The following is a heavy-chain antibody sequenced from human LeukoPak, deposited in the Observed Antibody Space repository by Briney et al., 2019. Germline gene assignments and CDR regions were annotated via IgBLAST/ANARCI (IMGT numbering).Heavy chain of an antibody. D-gene: IGHD3-22*01. J-gene: IGHJ4*02. Sequence: SETLSLTCTVSGGSISSSSYYWGWIRQPPGKGLEWIGSIYYSGSTYYNPSLKSRVTISVDTSKNQFSLKLSSVTAADTAVYYCARRLRYYDSSGYYFLDSGPFDYWGQGTLVTVSS. V-gene: IGHV4-39*01. CDR3: ARRLRYYDSSGYYFLDSGPFDY. CDR2: IYYSGST. CDR1: GGSISSSSYY.